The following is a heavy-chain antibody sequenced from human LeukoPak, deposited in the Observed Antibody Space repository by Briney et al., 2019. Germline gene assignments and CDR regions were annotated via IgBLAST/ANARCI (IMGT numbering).Heavy chain of an antibody. Sequence: SETLSLTCTVSGGSMSSYYWSWIRQPAGKGLEWIGRIYTSGSTNYNPSLKSRVTMSVDTSKNQFSLKLSSVTAADTAVYYCARGGYSYYYYYGMDVWGQGTTVTVSS. J-gene: IGHJ6*02. CDR1: GGSMSSYY. D-gene: IGHD5-18*01. CDR3: ARGGYSYYYYYGMDV. CDR2: IYTSGST. V-gene: IGHV4-4*07.